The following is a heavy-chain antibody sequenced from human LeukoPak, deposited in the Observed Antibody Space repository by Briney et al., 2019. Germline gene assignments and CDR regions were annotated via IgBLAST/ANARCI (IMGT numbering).Heavy chain of an antibody. D-gene: IGHD3-3*01. Sequence: PSETLSLTCTVSGVSLSSYYWIWIRQPPGKGLEWIGYIYYSGSTNYNPSLKSRVTISVDTSKNQFSLKLSSVTAADTAVYYCARAYDFWSGPFDYWGQGTLVTVSS. J-gene: IGHJ4*02. CDR2: IYYSGST. V-gene: IGHV4-59*01. CDR1: GVSLSSYY. CDR3: ARAYDFWSGPFDY.